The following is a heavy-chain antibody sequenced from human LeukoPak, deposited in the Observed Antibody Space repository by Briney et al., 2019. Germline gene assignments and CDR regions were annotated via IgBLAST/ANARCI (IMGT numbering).Heavy chain of an antibody. Sequence: GGSLRLSCAASGFIFSTYWMSWVRQAPGKGLEWVANIKQDGSEKYYVDSVKGRFTISRDNAKNSLYLQMNSLRAEDTAVYYCARDLRGVTQWGQGTLVTVSS. CDR3: ARDLRGVTQ. D-gene: IGHD5-18*01. CDR2: IKQDGSEK. V-gene: IGHV3-7*01. J-gene: IGHJ4*02. CDR1: GFIFSTYW.